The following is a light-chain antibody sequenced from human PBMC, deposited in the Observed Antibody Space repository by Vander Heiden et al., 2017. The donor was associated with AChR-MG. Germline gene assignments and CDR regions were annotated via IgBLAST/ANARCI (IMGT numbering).Light chain of an antibody. CDR1: QSISSG. J-gene: IGKJ1*01. V-gene: IGKV1-5*03. CDR2: KAS. CDR3: QQYNSYSET. Sequence: DIQMTQSPSTLSASVGDRVTITCRASQSISSGLAWYQQKPGKAPKLLIDKASSLERGVPSRFSGSGSGTEFTLTISSLQPDDFATYYCQQYNSYSETFGQGTKVEIK.